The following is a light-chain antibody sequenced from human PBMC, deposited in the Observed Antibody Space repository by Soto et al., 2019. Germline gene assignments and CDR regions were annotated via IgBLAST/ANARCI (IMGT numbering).Light chain of an antibody. CDR2: KAS. CDR1: QSISSW. V-gene: IGKV1-5*03. Sequence: DIQMTQSPSTLSASVGDRVTITCGASQSISSWLAWYQQKPGTAPKLLIYKASSLEIGVPSRFSGSGSGTEFTLTISRLQPDDFATYYCQQYNSYWTFGQGTKVEIK. CDR3: QQYNSYWT. J-gene: IGKJ1*01.